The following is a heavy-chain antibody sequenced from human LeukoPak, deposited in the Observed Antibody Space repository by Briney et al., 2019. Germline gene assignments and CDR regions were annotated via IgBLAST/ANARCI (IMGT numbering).Heavy chain of an antibody. CDR2: INHSGST. Sequence: SETLSLTCAVYGGSFSGYYWSWIRQPPGKGLEWIGEINHSGSTNYNPSLKSRVTISVDTSKNQFSLELSSVTAADTAVYYCARLGITMVRGVNWGQGTLVTVSS. CDR3: ARLGITMVRGVN. CDR1: GGSFSGYY. J-gene: IGHJ4*02. D-gene: IGHD3-10*01. V-gene: IGHV4-34*01.